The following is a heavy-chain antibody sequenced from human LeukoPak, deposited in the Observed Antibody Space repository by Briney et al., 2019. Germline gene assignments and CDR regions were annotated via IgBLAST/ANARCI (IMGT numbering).Heavy chain of an antibody. V-gene: IGHV1-3*01. CDR3: ARDLEYYYDSSGYPFDY. CDR2: INAGNGNT. D-gene: IGHD3-22*01. Sequence: ASVKVSCKASGYTFTNYVIHWVRQAPGQRLEWMGWINAGNGNTEYSQKFQGRVTITRDTSATTAYMELSSLRSEDTAVYYCARDLEYYYDSSGYPFDYWGQGTLVTVSS. J-gene: IGHJ4*02. CDR1: GYTFTNYV.